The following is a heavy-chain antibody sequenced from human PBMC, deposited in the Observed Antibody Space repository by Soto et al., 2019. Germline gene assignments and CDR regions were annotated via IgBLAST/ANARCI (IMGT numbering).Heavy chain of an antibody. Sequence: QVKLVESGGGVVQPGRSLRLSCAGSGFTFSNYGLHWVRQAPGKGLEWVAVISYDGSHKYYADSVKGRFTISRDNSNNMLYLQMGSLRAEDTAVYYCAKDGAPLYCSRSSCHPAGAYWGQGTLVTVSS. J-gene: IGHJ4*02. CDR2: ISYDGSHK. V-gene: IGHV3-30*18. D-gene: IGHD2-15*01. CDR1: GFTFSNYG. CDR3: AKDGAPLYCSRSSCHPAGAY.